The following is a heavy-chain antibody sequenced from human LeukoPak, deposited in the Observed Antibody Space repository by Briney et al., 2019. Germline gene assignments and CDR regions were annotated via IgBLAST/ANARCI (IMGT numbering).Heavy chain of an antibody. Sequence: GGSLRLSCAASGFTFSSYAMSWVRQAPRKGLEXXXAISGSGGSTYYADSVKGRFTISRDNSKNTLYLQMNSLRAEDTAVYYCAKEGGYDFPSYFDYWGQGTLVTVSS. J-gene: IGHJ4*02. CDR2: ISGSGGST. CDR1: GFTFSSYA. V-gene: IGHV3-23*01. D-gene: IGHD5-12*01. CDR3: AKEGGYDFPSYFDY.